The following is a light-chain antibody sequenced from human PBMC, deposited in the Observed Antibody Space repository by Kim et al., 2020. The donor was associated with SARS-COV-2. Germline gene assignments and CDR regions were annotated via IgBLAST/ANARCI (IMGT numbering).Light chain of an antibody. Sequence: SVGDRVTITCRASQSISSHLNWYQQKPGKAPKVLIYAASSLQSGVPSRFSGSGSGTDFTLTITSLQPEDFATYYCQQSSTSLSTWTFGQGTKVEI. V-gene: IGKV1-39*01. CDR1: QSISSH. CDR2: AAS. CDR3: QQSSTSLSTWT. J-gene: IGKJ1*01.